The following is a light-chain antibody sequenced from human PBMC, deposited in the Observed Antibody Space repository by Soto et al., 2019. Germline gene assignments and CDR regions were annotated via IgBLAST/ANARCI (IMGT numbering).Light chain of an antibody. CDR2: DAS. V-gene: IGKV3-11*01. Sequence: EIVLTQSPATLSLSPGERATLSCRASQSVSSYLAWYQQKPGQAPRLLIYDASNRATGIPARFSGSGSGTDFTLTSSSLEPEDFAVYYCQQRSNWRSTFGGGTKVEIK. CDR3: QQRSNWRST. CDR1: QSVSSY. J-gene: IGKJ4*01.